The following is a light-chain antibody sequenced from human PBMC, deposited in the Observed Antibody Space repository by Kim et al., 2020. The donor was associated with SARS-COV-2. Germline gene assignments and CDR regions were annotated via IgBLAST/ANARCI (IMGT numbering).Light chain of an antibody. J-gene: IGKJ4*01. CDR1: QSLGTL. CDR2: TAS. V-gene: IGKV1-12*01. CDR3: QQANSFPLT. Sequence: ASVGDRVTITCRASQSLGTLLAWYQQKPGKAPRLLMYTASTLQRGVPSRFSGSGSGTDFILTISSLQPEDFATYYCQQANSFPLTFGGGTKVDIK.